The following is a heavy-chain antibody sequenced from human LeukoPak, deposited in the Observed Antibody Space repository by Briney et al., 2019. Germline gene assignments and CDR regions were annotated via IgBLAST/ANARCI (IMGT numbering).Heavy chain of an antibody. D-gene: IGHD3-10*01. J-gene: IGHJ6*02. Sequence: GGSLRLSCAASGFTFSDYWIHWVRHAPGKGLVWVSRINGDGSIATYADSVKGRFTLFRDNARNKLYLQMNSLSAEDTAVYYCSKDRGGYGSGFYAYYGMDVWGQGTTVTVSS. CDR3: SKDRGGYGSGFYAYYGMDV. CDR1: GFTFSDYW. V-gene: IGHV3-74*01. CDR2: INGDGSIA.